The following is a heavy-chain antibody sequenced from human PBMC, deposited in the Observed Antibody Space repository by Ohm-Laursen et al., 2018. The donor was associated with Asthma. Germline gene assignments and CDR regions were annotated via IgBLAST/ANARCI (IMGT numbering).Heavy chain of an antibody. Sequence: SLRLSCSASGFTFSNFAMHWVRQAPGKGLEWVSIITSDGSWTSYADSVKGRFTISRDNSKNTLFLQMSSLRAEDTAVYYCAKTTGTSSRTSDYWGQGTLVTVSS. CDR1: GFTFSNFA. CDR2: ITSDGSWT. J-gene: IGHJ4*02. D-gene: IGHD1-1*01. V-gene: IGHV3-30-3*02. CDR3: AKTTGTSSRTSDY.